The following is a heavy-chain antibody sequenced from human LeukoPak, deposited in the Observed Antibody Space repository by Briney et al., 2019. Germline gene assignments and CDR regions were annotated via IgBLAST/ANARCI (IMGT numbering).Heavy chain of an antibody. V-gene: IGHV1-18*01. Sequence: ASVKVSCKASGYAFSSYGFSWVRQAPGQGLEWMGWISAYDGNTKSVEKLQGRVTMTTDTSTTTAYMELRSLRSDDTAVYYCARDAYGSGKGYFDYWGQGTLVTVSS. D-gene: IGHD3-10*01. CDR2: ISAYDGNT. CDR1: GYAFSSYG. J-gene: IGHJ4*02. CDR3: ARDAYGSGKGYFDY.